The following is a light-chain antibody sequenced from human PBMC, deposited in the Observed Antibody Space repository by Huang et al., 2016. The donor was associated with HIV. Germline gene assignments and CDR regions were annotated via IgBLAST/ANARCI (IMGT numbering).Light chain of an antibody. Sequence: EIVMTQSPATLYLSPGERATLSCRASQGISSDLAWYQQKPGQAPRLLIYGASTRATGIPARFSGSGSGTEFTLTISSLQSEDFALYYCQQYTTWPPITFGQGTRLEIK. CDR2: GAS. CDR1: QGISSD. V-gene: IGKV3-15*01. CDR3: QQYTTWPPIT. J-gene: IGKJ5*01.